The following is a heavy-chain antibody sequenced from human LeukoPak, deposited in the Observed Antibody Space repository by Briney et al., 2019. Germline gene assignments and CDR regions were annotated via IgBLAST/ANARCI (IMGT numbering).Heavy chain of an antibody. CDR2: IRSKPYGGTT. D-gene: IGHD3-22*01. CDR1: GFTFSSYA. J-gene: IGHJ4*02. Sequence: PGGSLRLSCAASGFTFSSYAMSWVRQAPGKGLEWVGFIRSKPYGGTTEYAASVKGRFTISRDDSKSIAYLQMNRLKTEDTAVYYCTRDLFLGLLGLYYHDSSGNYWGQGTLVTVSS. V-gene: IGHV3-49*04. CDR3: TRDLFLGLLGLYYHDSSGNY.